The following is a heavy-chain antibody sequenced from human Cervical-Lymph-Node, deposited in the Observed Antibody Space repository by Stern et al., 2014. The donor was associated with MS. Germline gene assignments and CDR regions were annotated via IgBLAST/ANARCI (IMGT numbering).Heavy chain of an antibody. D-gene: IGHD1-1*01. CDR1: GFTGSRDY. J-gene: IGHJ4*02. V-gene: IGHV3-53*01. Sequence: EDQLVESGGGVIQPGGSLRLSCTASGFTGSRDYMTLVRQAPGKGLEWVSLITNVGSTFYTDSVKGRFTISRDDSKNTVYLHMTSLRAEDTAMYYCARDTSSPERSDWWGQGTLVTVSS. CDR3: ARDTSSPERSDW. CDR2: ITNVGST.